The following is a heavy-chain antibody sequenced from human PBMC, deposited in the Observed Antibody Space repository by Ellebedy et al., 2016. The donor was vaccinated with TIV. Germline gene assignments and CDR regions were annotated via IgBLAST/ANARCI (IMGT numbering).Heavy chain of an antibody. Sequence: PGGSLRLSCAVSGFTFSTPWMSWVRQAPGQGLEWVANMNGDGNERYYVDSVEGRFTISSDNTRNSLYLQMNSLRAEDTAVYYCARVEVDDSTAYPYYYYYYGMDVWGQGTTVTVSS. CDR3: ARVEVDDSTAYPYYYYYYGMDV. D-gene: IGHD3-22*01. CDR1: GFTFSTPW. V-gene: IGHV3-7*01. CDR2: MNGDGNER. J-gene: IGHJ6*02.